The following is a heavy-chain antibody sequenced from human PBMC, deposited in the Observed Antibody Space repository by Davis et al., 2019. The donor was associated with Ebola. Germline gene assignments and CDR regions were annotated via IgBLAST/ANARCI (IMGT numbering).Heavy chain of an antibody. CDR3: ARPGTAGTVDGFDI. J-gene: IGHJ3*02. CDR2: IYPGDSDT. V-gene: IGHV5-51*01. CDR1: GYSFTSYW. D-gene: IGHD1-1*01. Sequence: GGSLRLSCKGSGYSFTSYWIGWVRQMPGKGLEWMGIIYPGDSDTRYSPSFQGQITITADRSISTAYLQWSSLKASDTAMYYCARPGTAGTVDGFDIWGQGTMVTVSS.